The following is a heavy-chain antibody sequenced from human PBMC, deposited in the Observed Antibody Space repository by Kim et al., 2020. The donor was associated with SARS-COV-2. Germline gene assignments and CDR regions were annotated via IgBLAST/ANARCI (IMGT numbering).Heavy chain of an antibody. CDR1: GGSISSYY. CDR3: ARGRYCSGGSCGVGQVLDY. V-gene: IGHV4-59*01. CDR2: IYYSGST. Sequence: SETLSLTYTVSGGSISSYYWSWIRQPPGKGLEWIGYIYYSGSTNYNPSLKSRVTISVDTSKNQFSLKLSSVTAADTAVYYCARGRYCSGGSCGVGQVLDYWGQGTLVTVSS. D-gene: IGHD2-15*01. J-gene: IGHJ4*02.